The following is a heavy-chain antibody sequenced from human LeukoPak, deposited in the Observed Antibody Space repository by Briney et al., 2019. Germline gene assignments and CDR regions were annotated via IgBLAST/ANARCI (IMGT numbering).Heavy chain of an antibody. CDR3: AKTAGIAAAADFDY. J-gene: IGHJ4*02. CDR1: GFTFSDYY. V-gene: IGHV3-11*01. Sequence: GGSLRLSCAASGFTFSDYYMGWIRQAPGTGLEWISYISNNGRSMYHADSVKGRFTISRDNSKNTLYLQMNSLRAEDTAVYYCAKTAGIAAAADFDYWGQGTLVTVSS. D-gene: IGHD6-13*01. CDR2: ISNNGRSM.